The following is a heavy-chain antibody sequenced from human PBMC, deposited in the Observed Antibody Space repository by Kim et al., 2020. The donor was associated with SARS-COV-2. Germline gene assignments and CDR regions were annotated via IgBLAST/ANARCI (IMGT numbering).Heavy chain of an antibody. Sequence: ASVKVSCKASGYTFIDYDITWMREATGQGLEWMGWMSPRTGETGYAQRLQGRVTMTSDRSMTTAYMELTGLRFEDTGLYYCARGQLSSGFTDAGRFYYGVDVWGQGTKVTVSS. V-gene: IGHV1-8*01. J-gene: IGHJ6*02. CDR1: GYTFIDYD. CDR2: MSPRTGET. D-gene: IGHD2-15*01. CDR3: ARGQLSSGFTDAGRFYYGVDV.